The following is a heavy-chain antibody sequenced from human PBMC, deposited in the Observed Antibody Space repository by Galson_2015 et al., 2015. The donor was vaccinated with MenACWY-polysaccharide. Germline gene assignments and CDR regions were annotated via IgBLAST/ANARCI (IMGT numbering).Heavy chain of an antibody. D-gene: IGHD3-10*01. Sequence: STGGVAVGWIRQPPGKALEWLALISWDNDKRYSPFLKTRLTISKDTSRNQVVLTMTNMDPVDTGIYYCAHRGPAVDFAYWGQGYLVTVSS. CDR3: AHRGPAVDFAY. CDR1: STGGVA. CDR2: ISWDNDK. J-gene: IGHJ4*02. V-gene: IGHV2-5*02.